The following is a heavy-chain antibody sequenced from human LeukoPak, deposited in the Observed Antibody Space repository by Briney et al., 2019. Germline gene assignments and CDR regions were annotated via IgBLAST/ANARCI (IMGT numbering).Heavy chain of an antibody. CDR1: GFTFSSYG. D-gene: IGHD3-22*01. Sequence: PGGSLRLSCAASGFTFSSYGMHWVRQAPGKGLEWVSAISGSGGSTYYADSVKGRFTISRDNSKNTLYLQMNSLRAEDTAVYYCAKFKRLFLGTGFDPWGQGTLVTVSS. J-gene: IGHJ5*02. V-gene: IGHV3-23*01. CDR3: AKFKRLFLGTGFDP. CDR2: ISGSGGST.